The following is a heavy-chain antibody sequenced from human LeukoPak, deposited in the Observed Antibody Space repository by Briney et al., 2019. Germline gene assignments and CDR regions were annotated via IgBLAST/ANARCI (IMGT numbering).Heavy chain of an antibody. CDR1: GGSFSVYY. V-gene: IGHV4-34*01. CDR2: IKHSGST. CDR3: AKSVIPAARGPMDG. D-gene: IGHD2-2*01. J-gene: IGHJ6*03. Sequence: SETLSLTCAVSGGSFSVYYWSWVRQPPEKGLEWIGEIKHSGSTKYNPSLKSRVTISVATSKNQFCLKLRSVTAADTAVYYCAKSVIPAARGPMDGWGKGTTVTVSS.